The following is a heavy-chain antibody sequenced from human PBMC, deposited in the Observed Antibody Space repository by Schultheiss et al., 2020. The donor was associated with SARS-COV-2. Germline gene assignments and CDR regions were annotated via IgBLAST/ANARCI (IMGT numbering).Heavy chain of an antibody. CDR3: ARSRAARTNYYYYGMDV. CDR1: GYTFTNYA. J-gene: IGHJ6*02. D-gene: IGHD6-6*01. CDR2: ISAYNGNT. V-gene: IGHV1-18*01. Sequence: ASVKVSCKASGYTFTNYAMNWVRQAPGQGLEWVGWISAYNGNTNYAQKLQGRVTMTRDTSISTAYMELSSLRSEDTAVYYCARSRAARTNYYYYGMDVWGQGTTVTVSS.